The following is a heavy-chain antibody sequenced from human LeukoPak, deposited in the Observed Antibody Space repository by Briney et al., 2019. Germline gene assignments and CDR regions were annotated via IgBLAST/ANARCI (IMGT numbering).Heavy chain of an antibody. CDR1: GFTFSSYG. Sequence: PGGSLRLSCAASGFTFSSYGMHWVRQAPGKGLEWVAVISYDGSNKYYADSVKGRFTISRDNSKNTLYLQMNSLRAEDTAVYYCAKDVRSYYYYGMDVWGQGTTVTVSS. J-gene: IGHJ6*02. CDR3: AKDVRSYYYYGMDV. CDR2: ISYDGSNK. V-gene: IGHV3-30*18.